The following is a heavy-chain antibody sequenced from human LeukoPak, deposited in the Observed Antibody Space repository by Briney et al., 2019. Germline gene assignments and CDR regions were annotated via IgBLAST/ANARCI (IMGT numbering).Heavy chain of an antibody. CDR1: GYTFTGYY. V-gene: IGHV1-2*02. CDR2: INPNSGGT. D-gene: IGHD2-2*01. J-gene: IGHJ4*02. CDR3: ARSPWDIVVVPAANFDY. Sequence: GASVKVSCKASGYTFTGYYMHWVRQAPGQGLEWMGWINPNSGGTNYAQKFQGRVTMTRDTSISTAHMELSRLRSDDTAVYYCARSPWDIVVVPAANFDYWGQGTLVTVSS.